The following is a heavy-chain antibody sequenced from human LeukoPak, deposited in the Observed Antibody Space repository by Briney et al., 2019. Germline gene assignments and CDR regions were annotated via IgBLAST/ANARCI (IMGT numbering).Heavy chain of an antibody. CDR2: IGVAGGNT. J-gene: IGHJ3*01. CDR1: GFTFSNSA. V-gene: IGHV1-58*02. D-gene: IGHD4-23*01. CDR3: AAEIYGGNTDCCTFDF. Sequence: SVNVSCTASGFTFSNSAIQWVRQARGQRLEWIGWIGVAGGNTNYAQTLQGRITITRDMSTSTAYMELTSLRSDDTAVYYCAAEIYGGNTDCCTFDFWGPGTPVTVSS.